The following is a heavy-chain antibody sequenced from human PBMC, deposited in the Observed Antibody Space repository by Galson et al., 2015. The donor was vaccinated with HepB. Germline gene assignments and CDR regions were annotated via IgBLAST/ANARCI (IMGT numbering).Heavy chain of an antibody. CDR3: ARGGFGELSDWFDP. Sequence: TLSLTCTVSGGSISSGGYYWSWIRQHPGKGLEWIGYIYYSGSTYYNPSLKSRVTISVDTSKNQFSLKLSSVTAADTAVYYCARGGFGELSDWFDPWGQGTLVTVSS. CDR2: IYYSGST. CDR1: GGSISSGGYY. D-gene: IGHD3-10*01. V-gene: IGHV4-31*03. J-gene: IGHJ5*02.